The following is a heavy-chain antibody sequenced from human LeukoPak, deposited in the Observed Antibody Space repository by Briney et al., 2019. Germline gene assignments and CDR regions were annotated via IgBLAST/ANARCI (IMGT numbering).Heavy chain of an antibody. CDR2: IYYSGTT. J-gene: IGHJ4*02. CDR3: ARGSVAVAGCLDY. V-gene: IGHV4-59*12. D-gene: IGHD6-19*01. CDR1: GGSLSSFY. Sequence: SETLSLTCTVSGGSLSSFYWSWIRQPPGKGLEWIGYIYYSGTTNYNPSLKSRVTMSVDTPKNQLSLKLSSVTAADTAVYYCARGSVAVAGCLDYWGQGSLVTVSS.